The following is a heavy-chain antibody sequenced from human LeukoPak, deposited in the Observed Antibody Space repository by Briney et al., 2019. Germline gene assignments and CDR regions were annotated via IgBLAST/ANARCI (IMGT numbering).Heavy chain of an antibody. CDR1: GGSISSSSYY. V-gene: IGHV4-39*01. CDR3: ARQGLDSSSWLYYFDY. CDR2: IYYSGST. Sequence: SETLCLTCTVSGGSISSSSYYWGWIRQPPGKGLEWIGSIYYSGSTYYNPSLKSRVTISVDTSKNQLPLKLSSVTAADTAVYYCARQGLDSSSWLYYFDYWGQGTLVTVSS. D-gene: IGHD6-13*01. J-gene: IGHJ4*02.